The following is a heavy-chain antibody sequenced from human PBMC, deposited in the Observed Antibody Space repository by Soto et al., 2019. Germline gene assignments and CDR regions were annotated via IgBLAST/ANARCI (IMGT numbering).Heavy chain of an antibody. V-gene: IGHV2-5*02. CDR1: GFSLSTSGVG. CDR3: ALPVAAGYGMDV. J-gene: IGHJ6*02. D-gene: IGHD6-13*01. CDR2: IYWDDDK. Sequence: QITLKESGPPLVKPTQTLTLTCTFSGFSLSTSGVGVGWIRQPPGKALEWLALIYWDDDKRYSPSLKSRLTITKDTSKNQVVLTMTNMDPVDTATYYCALPVAAGYGMDVWGQGTTVTVSS.